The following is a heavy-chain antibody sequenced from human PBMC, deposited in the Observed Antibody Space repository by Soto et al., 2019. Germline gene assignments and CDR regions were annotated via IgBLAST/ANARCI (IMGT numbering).Heavy chain of an antibody. V-gene: IGHV4-59*01. CDR3: ARAHYGDYPYYFDY. CDR1: GGSISSYY. J-gene: IGHJ4*02. D-gene: IGHD4-17*01. CDR2: IYYSGST. Sequence: QVQLQESGPGLVKPSETLSLTCTVSGGSISSYYWSWIRQPPGKGLEWIGYIYYSGSTNYNPSLKSRVTLSVDTSKNQFSLKLSSVTAADTAVYYCARAHYGDYPYYFDYWGQGTLVTVSS.